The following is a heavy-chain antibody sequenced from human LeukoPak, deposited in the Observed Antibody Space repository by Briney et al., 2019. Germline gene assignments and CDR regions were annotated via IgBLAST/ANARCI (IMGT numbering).Heavy chain of an antibody. D-gene: IGHD2-2*01. J-gene: IGHJ4*02. CDR3: GRWIHDQSNYLDY. CDR2: ISSSSSYK. CDR1: RFTFRSDS. V-gene: IGHV3-21*01. Sequence: PGGSPRPPCAASRFTFRSDSMNWDRQPPGQVLECFSSISSSSSYKFYAVSVKCSFTISRDNTKNSVYLQVNSLRVEDRAVYYCGRWIHDQSNYLDYWGQGTLVTVSS.